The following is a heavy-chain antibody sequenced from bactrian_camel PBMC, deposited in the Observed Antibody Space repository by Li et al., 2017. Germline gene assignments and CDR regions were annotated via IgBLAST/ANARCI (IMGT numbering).Heavy chain of an antibody. CDR1: GDTTNRYC. CDR3: AKLGTRWSEFPY. Sequence: HVQLVESGGGSVQAGGSLRLSCAASGDTTNRYCMAWFRQSPGTEREGVARIATGSGNTYYADSVKGRFTISRDNAKNMMYLQMNSLKPEDTAVYYCAKLGTRWSEFPYWGQGTQVTVS. D-gene: IGHD5*01. CDR2: IATGSGNT. J-gene: IGHJ4*01. V-gene: IGHV3S1*01.